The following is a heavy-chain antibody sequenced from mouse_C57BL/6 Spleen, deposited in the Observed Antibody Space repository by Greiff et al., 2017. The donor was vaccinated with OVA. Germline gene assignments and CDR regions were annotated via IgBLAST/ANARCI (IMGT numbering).Heavy chain of an antibody. Sequence: EVKLVESGGGLVQPGGSMKLSCVASGFTFSNYWMNWVRQSPEKGLEWVAQIRLKSDNYATHYAESVKGRFTISRDDSKSSVYLQMNNLRAEDTGIYYCTGGRTGWYFDVWGTGTTVTVSS. CDR3: TGGRTGWYFDV. D-gene: IGHD4-1*01. CDR2: IRLKSDNYAT. J-gene: IGHJ1*03. CDR1: GFTFSNYW. V-gene: IGHV6-3*01.